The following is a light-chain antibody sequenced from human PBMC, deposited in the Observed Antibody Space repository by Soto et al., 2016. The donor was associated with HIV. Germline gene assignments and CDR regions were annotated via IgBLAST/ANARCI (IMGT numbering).Light chain of an antibody. CDR3: QQSYNTPRS. CDR2: DAS. V-gene: IGKV1-39*01. Sequence: DIQMTQSPSSLSASVGDRVTITCRASQSIGRFLNWYQQISGKAPNLLIYDASTLQSGVPSRFSGSESGTDFTLIISSLQPEDFGTYYCQQSYNTPRSFGQGTMVETK. CDR1: QSIGRF. J-gene: IGKJ1*01.